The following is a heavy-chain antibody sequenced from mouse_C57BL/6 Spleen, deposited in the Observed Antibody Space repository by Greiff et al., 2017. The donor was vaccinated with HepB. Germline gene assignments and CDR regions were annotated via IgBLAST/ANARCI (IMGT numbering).Heavy chain of an antibody. CDR2: IHPNSGST. J-gene: IGHJ4*01. CDR3: ARHDGYYGYAMDY. V-gene: IGHV1-64*01. CDR1: GYTFTSYW. Sequence: QVQLQQPGAELVKPGASVKLSCKASGYTFTSYWMHWVKQRPGQGLEWIGMIHPNSGSTNYNEKFKSKATLTVDKSSSTAYMQLSSLTSEDSAVYYCARHDGYYGYAMDYWGQGTSVTVSS. D-gene: IGHD2-3*01.